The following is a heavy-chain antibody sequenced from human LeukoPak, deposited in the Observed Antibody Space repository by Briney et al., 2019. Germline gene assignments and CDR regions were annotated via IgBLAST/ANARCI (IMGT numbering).Heavy chain of an antibody. Sequence: ASVNVSCMASGGTFSSYAISWVRQAPGQGLEWMGGIIPIFGTANYAQKFQGRVTITADKSTSTAYMELSSLRSEDTAVYYCARGDYYGSGSYAYAFDIWGQGTMVTVSS. J-gene: IGHJ3*02. CDR3: ARGDYYGSGSYAYAFDI. CDR2: IIPIFGTA. CDR1: GGTFSSYA. V-gene: IGHV1-69*06. D-gene: IGHD3-10*01.